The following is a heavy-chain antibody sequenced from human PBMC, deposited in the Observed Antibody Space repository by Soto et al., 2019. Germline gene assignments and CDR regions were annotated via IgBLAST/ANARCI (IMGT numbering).Heavy chain of an antibody. CDR1: GGSISSYY. CDR2: IYYSGST. Sequence: SETLSLTCTVSGGSISSYYLSWIRQPPGKGLEWIGYIYYSGSTNYNPSLKSRVTISVDTSKNQFSLKLSSVTAADTAVYYCARGTPDYCSGGSCYGYYFDYWGQGTLVTVSS. CDR3: ARGTPDYCSGGSCYGYYFDY. D-gene: IGHD2-15*01. J-gene: IGHJ4*02. V-gene: IGHV4-59*01.